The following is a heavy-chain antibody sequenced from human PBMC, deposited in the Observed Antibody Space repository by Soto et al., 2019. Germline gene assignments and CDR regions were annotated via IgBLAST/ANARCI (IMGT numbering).Heavy chain of an antibody. D-gene: IGHD3-22*01. Sequence: SETLSLTCTVSGGSISSGGYYWSWIRQHPGKGLEWIGYIYYSGSTYYNPSLKSRVTISVDTSKNQFSLKLSSVTAADTAVYYCARVAAFLYYYDSSGTSRYYFDYWGQGTLVTVSS. CDR2: IYYSGST. V-gene: IGHV4-31*03. CDR3: ARVAAFLYYYDSSGTSRYYFDY. J-gene: IGHJ4*02. CDR1: GGSISSGGYY.